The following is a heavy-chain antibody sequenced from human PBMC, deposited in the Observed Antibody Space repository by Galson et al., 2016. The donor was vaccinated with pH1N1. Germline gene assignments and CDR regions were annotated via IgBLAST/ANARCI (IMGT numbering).Heavy chain of an antibody. CDR2: SYYIGSP. Sequence: ETLSLTCTVSGGSINSHYWSWVRQSPGKGLEWIGYSYYIGSPNYNPSLGSRVSMSFETSKNQFSLNLTSMTAADTTVYYCARDRPLATAGFINWGHWFDPWGQGILVTVSS. V-gene: IGHV4-59*11. CDR3: ARDRPLATAGFINWGHWFDP. D-gene: IGHD6-13*01. J-gene: IGHJ5*02. CDR1: GGSINSHY.